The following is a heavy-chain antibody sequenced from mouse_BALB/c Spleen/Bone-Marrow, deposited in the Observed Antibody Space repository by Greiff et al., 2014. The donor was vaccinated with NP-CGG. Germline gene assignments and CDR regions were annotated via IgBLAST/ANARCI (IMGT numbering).Heavy chain of an antibody. CDR1: GVHIKETY. CDR2: IDPANGNT. Sequence: VPMQQSGGELFNTVGSVKCSCTRFGVHIKETYIHWGEQKPEKGLGGIGRIDPANGNTKYDPKFQGKATITADTSSNTAYLQLSSLTSEDTAVYYCASYRYGWYFDVWGAGTTVTVSS. CDR3: ASYRYGWYFDV. V-gene: IGHV14-3*02. J-gene: IGHJ1*01. D-gene: IGHD2-14*01.